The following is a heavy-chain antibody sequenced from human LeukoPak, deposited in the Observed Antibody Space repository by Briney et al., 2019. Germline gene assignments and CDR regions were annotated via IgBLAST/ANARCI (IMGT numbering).Heavy chain of an antibody. Sequence: ASVKVSCKASGYTFTSYDINWVRQAPGQGLEWMGWINPNSGGTNYAQKFQGRVTMTRDTSISTAYMDLSRLRSDDTAVYYCARGWEHYYYGMDVWGQGTTVTVSS. J-gene: IGHJ6*02. CDR2: INPNSGGT. V-gene: IGHV1-2*02. CDR1: GYTFTSYD. CDR3: ARGWEHYYYGMDV. D-gene: IGHD1-26*01.